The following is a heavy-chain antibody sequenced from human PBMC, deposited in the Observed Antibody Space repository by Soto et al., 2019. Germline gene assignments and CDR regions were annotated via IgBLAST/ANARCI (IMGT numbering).Heavy chain of an antibody. CDR1: GFTFIIYA. Sequence: GGSLRLSCAASGFTFIIYAMHWVRQAPGKGLEWVAVISYDGSNKYYADSVKGRFTISRDNSKNTLYLQMNSLRAEDTAVYYCAREAAMSMDVWGQGTTVTVSS. CDR2: ISYDGSNK. CDR3: AREAAMSMDV. V-gene: IGHV3-30-3*01. J-gene: IGHJ6*02. D-gene: IGHD5-18*01.